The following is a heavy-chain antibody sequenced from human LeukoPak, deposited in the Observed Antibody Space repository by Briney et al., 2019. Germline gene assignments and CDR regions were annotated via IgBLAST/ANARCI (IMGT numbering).Heavy chain of an antibody. D-gene: IGHD3-22*01. V-gene: IGHV1-69*13. CDR1: GGTFISYA. J-gene: IGHJ5*02. CDR3: ARDSSGYYVNWFDP. Sequence: SVKVSCKASGGTFISYAISWMRQAPGQGLEWMGGIIPIFGTANYAQKFQGRVTITADESTSTAYMELSSLRSEDTAVYYCARDSSGYYVNWFDPWGQGTLVTVSS. CDR2: IIPIFGTA.